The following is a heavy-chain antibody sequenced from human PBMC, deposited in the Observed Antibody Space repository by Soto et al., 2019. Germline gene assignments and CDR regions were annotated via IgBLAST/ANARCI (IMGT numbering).Heavy chain of an antibody. V-gene: IGHV1-69*01. CDR3: ARGIEEMATTTAVWSFDL. CDR2: IIPFFGAA. J-gene: IGHJ2*01. D-gene: IGHD4-17*01. CDR1: GDTFSSHA. Sequence: QVQLVQSGAEVKKPGSSVKVSCKAYGDTFSSHAFGWVRQAPGQGLEWMGGIIPFFGAANYAQTFQGRAAITADESTTTVYMELSSLRSEDTAVYYCARGIEEMATTTAVWSFDLWGRGTLVTVSS.